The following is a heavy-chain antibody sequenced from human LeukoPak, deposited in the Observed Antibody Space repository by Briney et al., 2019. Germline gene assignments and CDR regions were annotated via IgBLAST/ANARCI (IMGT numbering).Heavy chain of an antibody. CDR3: ARDHRSLTGMDV. CDR2: INQDGSER. Sequence: GGSRRLSCEPSGLTFRAVWMSWVSQAQGQGMEWVARINQDGSERRFADSVKGRFTISRDNARNSLYLQMNSLRAEDTAVYYCARDHRSLTGMDVWGQGTTVTVSS. D-gene: IGHD3-10*01. V-gene: IGHV3-7*01. CDR1: GLTFRAVW. J-gene: IGHJ6*02.